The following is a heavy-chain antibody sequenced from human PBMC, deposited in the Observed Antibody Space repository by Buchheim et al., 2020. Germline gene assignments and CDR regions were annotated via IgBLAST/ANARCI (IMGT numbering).Heavy chain of an antibody. CDR2: ISSSSSYI. D-gene: IGHD1-26*01. CDR1: GFTFSSYS. CDR3: ASGLPTSGADWYFDL. J-gene: IGHJ2*01. Sequence: EVQLVESGGGLVKPGGSLRLSCAASGFTFSSYSMNWVRQAPGKGLEWVSSISSSSSYIYYADPVKGRFTISRDNAKNSLYLQMNSLRAEDTAVYYCASGLPTSGADWYFDLWGRGTL. V-gene: IGHV3-21*01.